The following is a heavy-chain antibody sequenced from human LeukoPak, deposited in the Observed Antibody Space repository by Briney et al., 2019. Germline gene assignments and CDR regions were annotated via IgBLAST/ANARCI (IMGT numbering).Heavy chain of an antibody. J-gene: IGHJ4*02. Sequence: GASAKVPCKASGYTFTDYYMHWVRQAPGQGLEWMGWINTHSGGTSYAQKFQGRVTMTRDTSISTGYMELNRLRSDDTAVYYCARSRISVPVDYWGQGTLVIVSS. D-gene: IGHD6-19*01. V-gene: IGHV1-2*02. CDR1: GYTFTDYY. CDR3: ARSRISVPVDY. CDR2: INTHSGGT.